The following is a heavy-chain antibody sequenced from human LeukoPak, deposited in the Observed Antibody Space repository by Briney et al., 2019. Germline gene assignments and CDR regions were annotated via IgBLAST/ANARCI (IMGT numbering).Heavy chain of an antibody. CDR1: GFTFGDYA. D-gene: IGHD6-13*01. Sequence: GGSLRLSCTASGFTFGDYAMSWVRQAPGKGLEWVGFIRSKAYGGTTEYAESVKGRFTISRDDSKSIAYLQMNSLKPEDTAVYYCTRAPHSSSWYPYFDYWGQRTLVTVS. CDR3: TRAPHSSSWYPYFDY. J-gene: IGHJ4*02. CDR2: IRSKAYGGTT. V-gene: IGHV3-49*04.